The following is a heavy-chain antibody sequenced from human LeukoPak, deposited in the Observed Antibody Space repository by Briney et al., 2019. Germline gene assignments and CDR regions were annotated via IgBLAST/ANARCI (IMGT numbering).Heavy chain of an antibody. D-gene: IGHD6-13*01. CDR2: IYTSGST. J-gene: IGHJ4*02. Sequence: SETLSLTCTVSGGSISSGNYYWSWIRQPAGKGLEWIGRIYTSGSTNYNPSLKSRVTISVDTSKNQFSLKLSSVTAADTAVYYCARVGEQHHIDYWGQGTLVTVSS. V-gene: IGHV4-61*02. CDR3: ARVGEQHHIDY. CDR1: GGSISSGNYY.